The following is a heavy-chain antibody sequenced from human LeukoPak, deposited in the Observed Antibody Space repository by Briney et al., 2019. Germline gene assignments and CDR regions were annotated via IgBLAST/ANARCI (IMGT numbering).Heavy chain of an antibody. D-gene: IGHD3-10*01. Sequence: ASVKVSCKVSGYTLTELSMHWVRQAPGKGLEWMGGLDPEDGETIYAQKFQGRVTMTEDTSTGTAYMELSSLRSEDTAVYYCATGHGEPYHRFWGQGTLVTVSS. CDR1: GYTLTELS. J-gene: IGHJ4*02. CDR3: ATGHGEPYHRF. CDR2: LDPEDGET. V-gene: IGHV1-24*01.